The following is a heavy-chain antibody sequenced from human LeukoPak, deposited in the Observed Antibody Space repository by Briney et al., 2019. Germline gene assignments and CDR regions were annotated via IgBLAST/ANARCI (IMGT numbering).Heavy chain of an antibody. CDR2: TRYDGSDK. CDR1: GFTFSNYG. V-gene: IGHV3-30*02. Sequence: GGSLRLSCAASGFTFSNYGMHWVRQAPGKGLEWVAFTRYDGSDKYYADSVKGRSTISRDNSKNTLYLQMNSLRAEDTAVYYCARDLQFDYWGQGTLVTVSS. CDR3: ARDLQFDY. J-gene: IGHJ4*02.